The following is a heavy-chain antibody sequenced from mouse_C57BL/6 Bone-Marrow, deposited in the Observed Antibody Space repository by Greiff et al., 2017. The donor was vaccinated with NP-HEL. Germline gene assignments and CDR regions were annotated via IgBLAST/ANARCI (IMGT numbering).Heavy chain of an antibody. D-gene: IGHD4-1*01. V-gene: IGHV1-22*01. CDR3: ASPNWDDY. CDR1: GYTFTDYN. CDR2: INPNNGGT. J-gene: IGHJ2*01. Sequence: VQLKESGPELVKPGASVKMSCKASGYTFTDYNMHWVKQSHGKSLEWIGYINPNNGGTSYNQKFKGKATLTVNKSSSTAYMELRSLTSEDSAVYYCASPNWDDYWGQGTTLTVSS.